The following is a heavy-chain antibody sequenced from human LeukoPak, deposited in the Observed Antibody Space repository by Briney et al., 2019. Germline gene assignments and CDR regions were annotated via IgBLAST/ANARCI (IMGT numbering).Heavy chain of an antibody. D-gene: IGHD3-22*01. CDR2: FDPEDGQA. V-gene: IGHV1-24*01. J-gene: IGHJ4*02. Sequence: ASVKVSCRASGGTFSSYGISWVRQAPGKGLEWMGGFDPEDGQATYAQKFRGRVTVTEDTSTDTAYMDLSSLRSEDTAVYYCATVSSYTYDNGGFYFDFRGQGTLVTVSS. CDR3: ATVSSYTYDNGGFYFDF. CDR1: GGTFSSYG.